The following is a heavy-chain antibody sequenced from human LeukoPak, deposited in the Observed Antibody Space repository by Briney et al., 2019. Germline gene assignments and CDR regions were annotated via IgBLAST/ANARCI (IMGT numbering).Heavy chain of an antibody. CDR2: MYSSGST. CDR1: GGSFSGYY. D-gene: IGHD2-2*01. Sequence: SETLSLTCAVYGGSFSGYYWSWIRQPPGKGLEWIGSMYSSGSTYYNPSLKSRVTISVDTSKNQFSLKLSSVTAADTAVYYCARGPPDCSSTSCYAFDAFDIWGQGTMVTVSS. V-gene: IGHV4-34*01. CDR3: ARGPPDCSSTSCYAFDAFDI. J-gene: IGHJ3*02.